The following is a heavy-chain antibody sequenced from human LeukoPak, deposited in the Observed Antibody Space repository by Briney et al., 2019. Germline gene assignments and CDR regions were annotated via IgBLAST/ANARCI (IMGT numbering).Heavy chain of an antibody. D-gene: IGHD2-2*01. V-gene: IGHV4-39*07. CDR3: AKGILGYCSSTSCPDAFDI. CDR2: IYYSGST. CDR1: GGSISSSSYY. Sequence: SETLSLTCTVSGGSISSSSYYWGWIRQPPGKGLEWIGSIYYSGSTYYNPSLKSRVTISVDTSKNQFSLKLSSVTAADTAVYYCAKGILGYCSSTSCPDAFDIWGQGTMVTVSS. J-gene: IGHJ3*02.